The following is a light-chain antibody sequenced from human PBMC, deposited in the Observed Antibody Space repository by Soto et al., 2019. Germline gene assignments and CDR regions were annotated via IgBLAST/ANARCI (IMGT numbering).Light chain of an antibody. CDR2: WAS. Sequence: DIVMTQSPDSLAVSLGERATINCKSSQSVLYSTNNKNYLAWYQQKPGQPPKLLIYWASTRESGVPDRFSGSGSGTEFTLTISSLQTEDVAVYYCQQYYTTPPAFGQGTKVDI. CDR3: QQYYTTPPA. J-gene: IGKJ1*01. CDR1: QSVLYSTNNKNY. V-gene: IGKV4-1*01.